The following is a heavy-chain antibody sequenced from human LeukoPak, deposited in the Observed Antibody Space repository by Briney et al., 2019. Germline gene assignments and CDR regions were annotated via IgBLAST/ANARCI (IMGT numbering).Heavy chain of an antibody. CDR2: MNPNSGNT. D-gene: IGHD3-3*01. J-gene: IGHJ5*02. CDR1: GYTFTSYD. V-gene: IGHV1-8*01. Sequence: ASVKVSCKASGYTFTSYDINWVRQATGQGLEGMGWMNPNSGNTGYAQKFQGRVTMTRNTSISTAYMELSSLRSEDTAVYYCARVEGQIFGVVIGPNWFDPWGQGTLVTVSS. CDR3: ARVEGQIFGVVIGPNWFDP.